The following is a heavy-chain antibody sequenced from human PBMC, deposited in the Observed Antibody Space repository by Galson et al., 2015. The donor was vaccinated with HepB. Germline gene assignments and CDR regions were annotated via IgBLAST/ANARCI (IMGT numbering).Heavy chain of an antibody. CDR3: ARYSFDDSSGYYYYMDV. CDR1: GGSISKYY. J-gene: IGHJ6*03. D-gene: IGHD6-6*01. Sequence: ETLSVTCAVSGGSISKYYWSWIRQPPGKGLEWIGYINYSGRSDYNPSLKSRVTISVDKSKNQFSLEMSSATAADTAMYYCARYSFDDSSGYYYYMDVWGKGTTVTVSS. V-gene: IGHV4-59*01. CDR2: INYSGRS.